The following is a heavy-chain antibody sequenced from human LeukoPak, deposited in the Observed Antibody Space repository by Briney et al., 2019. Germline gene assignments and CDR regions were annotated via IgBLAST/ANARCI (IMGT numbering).Heavy chain of an antibody. J-gene: IGHJ4*02. V-gene: IGHV3-66*01. Sequence: GGSLRLSCAASGFTVSSNFMTWVRQAPGKGLEWVSVIYSGGTTYYADSVRGRFTISRDNSKNTLFLQMNSLRAEDTAVYYCATEPRSAMARGVQGYWGQGTLVTVSS. D-gene: IGHD3-10*01. CDR2: IYSGGTT. CDR1: GFTVSSNF. CDR3: ATEPRSAMARGVQGY.